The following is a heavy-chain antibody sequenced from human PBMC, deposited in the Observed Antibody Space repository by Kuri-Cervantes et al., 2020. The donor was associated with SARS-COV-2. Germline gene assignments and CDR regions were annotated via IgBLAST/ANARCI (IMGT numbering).Heavy chain of an antibody. J-gene: IGHJ1*01. CDR3: AYTTVTGYFQH. CDR1: GGSFSGYY. Sequence: SQTLSLTCAVYGGSFSGYYWSWIRQPPGEGLEWIGEINHSGSTNYNPSLKSRVTISVDTSKNQFSLKLSSVTAADTAVYYCAYTTVTGYFQHWGQGTLVTVSS. CDR2: INHSGST. D-gene: IGHD4-17*01. V-gene: IGHV4-34*01.